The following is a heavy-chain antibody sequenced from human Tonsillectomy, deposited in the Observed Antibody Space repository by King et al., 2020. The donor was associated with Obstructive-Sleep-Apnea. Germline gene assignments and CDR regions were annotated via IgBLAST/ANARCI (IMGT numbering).Heavy chain of an antibody. Sequence: LQLQESGPGLVKPSETLSLTCTVSGGSISSSSYYWGWIRQPPGKGLEWIGRIYYSGSTYYNPSLKSRVTISVDTSKNQSSLKLSSVTAADTAGYYCARDYGDYIRYDYWGQGTLVTVSS. V-gene: IGHV4-39*07. CDR3: ARDYGDYIRYDY. CDR1: GGSISSSSYY. D-gene: IGHD4-17*01. J-gene: IGHJ4*02. CDR2: IYYSGST.